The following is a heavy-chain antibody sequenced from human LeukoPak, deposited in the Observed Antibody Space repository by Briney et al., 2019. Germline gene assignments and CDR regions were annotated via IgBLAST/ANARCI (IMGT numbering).Heavy chain of an antibody. V-gene: IGHV4-39*01. CDR3: LSACWFDP. CDR1: GGSISSSSYY. J-gene: IGHJ5*02. CDR2: IYYSGST. D-gene: IGHD3-16*02. Sequence: PSETLSLTCTVSGGSISSSSYYWGWIRQPPGKGLEWIGSIYYSGSTYYNPSLKSRVTISVDTSKNQFSLKLSSVTAADTAVYYCLSACWFDPWGQGTLVTVSS.